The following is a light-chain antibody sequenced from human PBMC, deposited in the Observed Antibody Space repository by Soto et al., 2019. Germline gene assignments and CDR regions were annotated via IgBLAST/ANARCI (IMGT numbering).Light chain of an antibody. Sequence: EIVLTQSPGTLSLSPGEGATLSCRASQSVGDYLAWYQQRPGQAPRLLIYEASNRATGVPARFSGSGSGTDFTLTITRLEPEDFAVYYCQHRLSWPITYGQGTRLEIK. CDR1: QSVGDY. V-gene: IGKV3-11*01. J-gene: IGKJ5*01. CDR3: QHRLSWPIT. CDR2: EAS.